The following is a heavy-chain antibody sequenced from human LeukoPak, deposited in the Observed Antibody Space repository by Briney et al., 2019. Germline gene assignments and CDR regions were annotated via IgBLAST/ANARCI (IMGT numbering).Heavy chain of an antibody. V-gene: IGHV3-21*01. CDR3: ARDLGYCSGGSCYSKAHLDV. Sequence: PGGSLRLSXAASGFIFSSYSMNWVRQAPGKGLEWVSSISSSSSYIYYADSVKGRFTISRDNAKNSLYLQMNSLRAEDTAVYYCARDLGYCSGGSCYSKAHLDVWGKGTTVTVSS. CDR1: GFIFSSYS. CDR2: ISSSSSYI. J-gene: IGHJ6*04. D-gene: IGHD2-15*01.